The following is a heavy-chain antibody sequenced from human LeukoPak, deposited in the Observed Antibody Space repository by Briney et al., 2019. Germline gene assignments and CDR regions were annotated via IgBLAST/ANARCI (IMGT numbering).Heavy chain of an antibody. J-gene: IGHJ3*02. CDR3: ARDESGDNDAFDI. Sequence: PGGSLRLSCAASGFSFSDHTMNWVRLAPGKGLEWVSSISGSSNYIYYADSVKGRFTISRGNAKNSLYLQMNSLRVEDTAVYYCARDESGDNDAFDIWGQGTMVTVSS. CDR2: ISGSSNYI. V-gene: IGHV3-21*01. CDR1: GFSFSDHT. D-gene: IGHD2-21*01.